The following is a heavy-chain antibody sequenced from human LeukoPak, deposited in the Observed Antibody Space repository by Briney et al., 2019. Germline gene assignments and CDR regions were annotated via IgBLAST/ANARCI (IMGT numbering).Heavy chain of an antibody. Sequence: PGGSLRLSCAASGFTFSNCGMHWVRQAPGKGLEGVAVLWYDGSYKYYADSVKGRFTISRDNSKNTLYLQMNSLRAEDTAVYYCAKDFYVGPVLARYFDYWGQGTLVTVSS. D-gene: IGHD2-8*02. J-gene: IGHJ4*02. CDR3: AKDFYVGPVLARYFDY. V-gene: IGHV3-33*06. CDR2: LWYDGSYK. CDR1: GFTFSNCG.